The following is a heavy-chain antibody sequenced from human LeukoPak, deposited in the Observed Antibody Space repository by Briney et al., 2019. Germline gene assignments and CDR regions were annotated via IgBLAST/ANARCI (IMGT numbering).Heavy chain of an antibody. D-gene: IGHD2-15*01. CDR1: GYTFTSYG. CDR2: ISTYNANT. Sequence: ASVKVSCKASGYTFTSYGISWGRQAPGQGLEWMGWISTYNANTNYAQKLQGRVTLTTDTSTSAAYMELRSLRSDDTAVYYCARARRYCSGGSCPPLIDYWGQGTLVTVSS. J-gene: IGHJ4*02. CDR3: ARARRYCSGGSCPPLIDY. V-gene: IGHV1-18*01.